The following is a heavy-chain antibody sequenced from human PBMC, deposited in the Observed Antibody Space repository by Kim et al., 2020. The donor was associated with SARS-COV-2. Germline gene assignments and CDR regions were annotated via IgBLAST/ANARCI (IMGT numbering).Heavy chain of an antibody. CDR1: GYTFTGYY. D-gene: IGHD3-22*01. CDR3: ARENAIRNYYDSSGYYYHY. V-gene: IGHV1-2*06. CDR2: INPNSGGT. J-gene: IGHJ4*02. Sequence: ASVKVSCKASGYTFTGYYMHWVRQAPGQGLEWMGRINPNSGGTNYAQKFQGRVTMTRDTSISTAYMELSRLRSDDTAVYYCARENAIRNYYDSSGYYYHYWGQGTLVTVSS.